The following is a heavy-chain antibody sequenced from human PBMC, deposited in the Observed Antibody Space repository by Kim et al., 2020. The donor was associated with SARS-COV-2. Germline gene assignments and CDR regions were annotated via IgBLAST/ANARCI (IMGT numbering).Heavy chain of an antibody. CDR1: GGSFSGYY. CDR3: ALRGWELLGEVVGY. CDR2: INHSGST. D-gene: IGHD1-26*01. Sequence: SETLSLTCAVYGGSFSGYYWSWIRQPPGKGLEWIGEINHSGSTNYNPSLKSRVTISVDTSKNQFSLKLSSVTAADTAVYYCALRGWELLGEVVGYWGQGTLVTVSS. J-gene: IGHJ4*02. V-gene: IGHV4-34*01.